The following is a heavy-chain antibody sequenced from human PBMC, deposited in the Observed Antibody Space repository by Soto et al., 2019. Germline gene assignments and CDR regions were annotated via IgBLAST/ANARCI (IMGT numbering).Heavy chain of an antibody. D-gene: IGHD5-18*01. CDR3: AKREGNTYGLFH. V-gene: IGHV3-74*01. J-gene: IGHJ4*02. CDR2: IKTDGSST. CDR1: GFSFSNYW. Sequence: EVQLVESGGGLVQPGGSLRLSCAASGFSFSNYWIHWVRQAPGKGLVWVSRIKTDGSSTDYAASVKGRFTISRDNAKNTLYLQMNSLPAEDTAVYYCAKREGNTYGLFHWGQGTLVTVSS.